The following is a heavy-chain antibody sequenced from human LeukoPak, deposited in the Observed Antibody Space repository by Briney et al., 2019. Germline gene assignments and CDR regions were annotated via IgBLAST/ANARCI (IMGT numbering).Heavy chain of an antibody. CDR3: ARTRLRAAGLTDY. Sequence: ASVKVSCKASGYTFTDYYMHWVRQAPGQGLEWMGWINPNSGSTNYAQKFQGRVTMTRGTSISTAYMGLSRLRSDDTAVFYCARTRLRAAGLTDYWGQGTLVTVSS. CDR1: GYTFTDYY. CDR2: INPNSGST. D-gene: IGHD6-13*01. J-gene: IGHJ4*02. V-gene: IGHV1-2*02.